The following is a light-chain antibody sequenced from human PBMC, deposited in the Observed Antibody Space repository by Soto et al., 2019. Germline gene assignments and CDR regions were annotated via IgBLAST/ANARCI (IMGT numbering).Light chain of an antibody. V-gene: IGKV1-39*01. CDR1: QSISSY. J-gene: IGKJ1*01. CDR2: AAS. CDR3: QHYNSYSEA. Sequence: DIQMTQSPSSLSASEGDRVTITCRASQSISSYLNWYQQKPGKAPKLLIHAASTLQSGVPSRFSGSGSGTEFALTINSLQPDDFATYYCQHYNSYSEAFGQGTKV.